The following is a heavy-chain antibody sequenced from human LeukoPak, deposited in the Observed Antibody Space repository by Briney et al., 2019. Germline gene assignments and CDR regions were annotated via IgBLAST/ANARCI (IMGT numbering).Heavy chain of an antibody. CDR3: ARGLYSHDYGGKEADC. J-gene: IGHJ4*02. Sequence: ASVKVSCKASGYTFTSYGISWVRQAPGQGLEWMGWISAYNGNTNYAQKLQGRVTMTTDTSTSTAYMELRSLRSDDTAVYYCARGLYSHDYGGKEADCWGQGTLVTVSS. CDR1: GYTFTSYG. V-gene: IGHV1-18*01. D-gene: IGHD4-23*01. CDR2: ISAYNGNT.